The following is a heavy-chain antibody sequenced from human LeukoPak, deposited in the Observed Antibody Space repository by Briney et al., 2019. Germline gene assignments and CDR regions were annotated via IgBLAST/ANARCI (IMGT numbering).Heavy chain of an antibody. V-gene: IGHV1-46*01. J-gene: IGHJ6*02. D-gene: IGHD5-12*01. CDR3: ARDLRGYSYYYGMDV. CDR1: GYTFTSYY. CDR2: INPSGGST. Sequence: GASVKVSCKASGYTFTSYYMHWVRQAPGQGLEWMGIINPSGGSTSYAQKFQGRVTMTRDTSTSTVYMELSSVRSEDTAVYYCARDLRGYSYYYGMDVWGQGTTVTVSS.